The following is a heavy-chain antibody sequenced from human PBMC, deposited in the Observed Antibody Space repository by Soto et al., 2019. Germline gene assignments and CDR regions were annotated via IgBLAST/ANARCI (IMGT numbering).Heavy chain of an antibody. Sequence: LSLTCAVSGGSISSSNWWSWVRQPPGKGLEWIGEIYHSGSTNYNPSLKSRVTISVDKSKNQFSLKLSSVTAADTAVYYCARDGYCSSTSCYQLYYYYGMDVWGQGTTVTVSS. CDR3: ARDGYCSSTSCYQLYYYYGMDV. V-gene: IGHV4-4*02. CDR1: GGSISSSNW. J-gene: IGHJ6*02. D-gene: IGHD2-2*03. CDR2: IYHSGST.